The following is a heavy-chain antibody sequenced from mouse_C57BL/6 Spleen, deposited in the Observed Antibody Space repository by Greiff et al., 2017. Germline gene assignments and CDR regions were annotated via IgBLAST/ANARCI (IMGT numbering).Heavy chain of an antibody. J-gene: IGHJ2*01. V-gene: IGHV1-59*01. CDR1: GYTFTSYW. CDR3: ARFITTVGDY. D-gene: IGHD1-1*01. CDR2: IDPSDSYT. Sequence: QVQLQQPGAELVRPGTSVKLSCKASGYTFTSYWMHWVKQRPGQGLEWIGVIDPSDSYTNYNQKFKGKATLTVDTSSSTAYMQLSSLTSEDSAVYYCARFITTVGDYWGKGTTLSLL.